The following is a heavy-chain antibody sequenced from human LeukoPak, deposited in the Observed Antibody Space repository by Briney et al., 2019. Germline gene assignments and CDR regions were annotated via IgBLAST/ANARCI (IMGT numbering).Heavy chain of an antibody. CDR1: GCTLTELS. J-gene: IGHJ3*02. Sequence: ASVKVSCKVSGCTLTELSMHWVRQAPGKGLEWMGGFDPEDGETIYAQKFQGRVTMTEDTSTDTAYMELSSLRSEDTAVYYCATDLSGNRIDYYDSSGYKNAFDIWGQGTMVTVSS. D-gene: IGHD3-22*01. CDR3: ATDLSGNRIDYYDSSGYKNAFDI. CDR2: FDPEDGET. V-gene: IGHV1-24*01.